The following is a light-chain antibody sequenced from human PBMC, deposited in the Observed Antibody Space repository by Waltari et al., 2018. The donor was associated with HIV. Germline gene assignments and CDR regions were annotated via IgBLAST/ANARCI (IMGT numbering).Light chain of an antibody. CDR1: RSTLGAGFY. J-gene: IGLJ1*01. CDR3: QSYDSSLSGSRV. CDR2: GNI. Sequence: QSVLSQPPSVSGSPGQRVPLSCTRSRSTLGAGFYVPGSPQVPGTAPKLLIYGNINRPSGVPDRFSGSKSGASASLAITGLQAEDEADYYCQSYDSSLSGSRVFGTGTKVTVL. V-gene: IGLV1-40*01.